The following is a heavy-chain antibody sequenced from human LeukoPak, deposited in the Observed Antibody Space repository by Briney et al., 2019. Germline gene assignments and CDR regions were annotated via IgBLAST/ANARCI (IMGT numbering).Heavy chain of an antibody. D-gene: IGHD5-24*01. CDR1: GYTFSNYG. Sequence: ASVKVSCKTSGYTFSNYGISWVRQAPGQGLEWMGRIIPILGIANYAQKFQGRVTITADKSTSTAYMELSSLRSEDTAVYYCARGMATIGLDYWGQGTLVTVSS. V-gene: IGHV1-69*04. CDR3: ARGMATIGLDY. CDR2: IIPILGIA. J-gene: IGHJ4*02.